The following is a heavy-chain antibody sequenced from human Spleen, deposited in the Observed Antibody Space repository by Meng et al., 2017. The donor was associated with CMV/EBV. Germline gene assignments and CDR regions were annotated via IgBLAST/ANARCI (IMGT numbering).Heavy chain of an antibody. CDR3: AKDLRGYSYLSTFYFQH. CDR1: GFTFSSYA. D-gene: IGHD5-18*01. Sequence: GESLKISCAASGFTFSSYAMSWVRQAPGKGLEWVSAISGSGGSTYYADSVKGRFTISRDNSKNTLYLQMNSLRAEDTAVYYCAKDLRGYSYLSTFYFQHWGQGTLVTVSS. J-gene: IGHJ1*01. V-gene: IGHV3-23*01. CDR2: ISGSGGST.